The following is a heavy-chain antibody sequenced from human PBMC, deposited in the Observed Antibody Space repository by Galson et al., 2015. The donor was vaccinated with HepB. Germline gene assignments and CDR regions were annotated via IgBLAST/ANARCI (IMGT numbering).Heavy chain of an antibody. D-gene: IGHD6-25*01. V-gene: IGHV3-49*03. CDR3: TSIMLWQRRGMDV. CDR1: GFTFGDYA. J-gene: IGHJ6*02. Sequence: SLRLSCAASGFTFGDYAMSWFRQAPGKGLEWVGFIRSKAYGGTTEYAASVKGRFTISRDDSKGIAYLQMNSLKTEDTAVYYCTSIMLWQRRGMDVWGQGTTVTVSS. CDR2: IRSKAYGGTT.